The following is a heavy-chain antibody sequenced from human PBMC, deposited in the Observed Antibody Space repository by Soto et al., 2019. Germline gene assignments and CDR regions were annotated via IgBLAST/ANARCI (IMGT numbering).Heavy chain of an antibody. J-gene: IGHJ6*02. D-gene: IGHD2-2*01. V-gene: IGHV1-2*02. CDR3: ASWDIVVVPAAQDYGMDV. Sequence: ASVKVSCKASGYTFTGYYMHWVRQAPGQGLEWMGWINPNSGGTNYAQKFQGRVTMTRDTSISTAYMELSRLRSDDTAVYYCASWDIVVVPAAQDYGMDVWGQGTTVTSP. CDR2: INPNSGGT. CDR1: GYTFTGYY.